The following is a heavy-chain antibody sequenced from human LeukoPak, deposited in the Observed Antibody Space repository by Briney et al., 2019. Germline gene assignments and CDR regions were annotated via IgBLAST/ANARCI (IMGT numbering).Heavy chain of an antibody. Sequence: SVKVSCKASGGTFSSYAISWVRQAPGQGLEWMGRIIPIFGIANYAQKFQGRVTITADKSTSTAYMELSSLGSEDTAVYYCARGGAVAGTGVDYWGQGTLVTVSS. CDR3: ARGGAVAGTGVDY. CDR2: IIPIFGIA. J-gene: IGHJ4*02. V-gene: IGHV1-69*04. CDR1: GGTFSSYA. D-gene: IGHD6-19*01.